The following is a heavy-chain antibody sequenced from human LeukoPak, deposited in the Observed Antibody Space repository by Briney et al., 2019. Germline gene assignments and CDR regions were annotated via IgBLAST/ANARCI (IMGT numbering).Heavy chain of an antibody. D-gene: IGHD3-10*01. V-gene: IGHV4-39*01. J-gene: IGHJ5*02. CDR2: VYYSGST. Sequence: SETLSLTCTVSGGSISRSSYYWGWIRQRPGKGLEWIVSVYYSGSTYYNPSLKSRVTISVDTSNNQFSLKLRSVTAADTAVYYCALLWFGESNWFDPWGQGTLVTVSS. CDR3: ALLWFGESNWFDP. CDR1: GGSISRSSYY.